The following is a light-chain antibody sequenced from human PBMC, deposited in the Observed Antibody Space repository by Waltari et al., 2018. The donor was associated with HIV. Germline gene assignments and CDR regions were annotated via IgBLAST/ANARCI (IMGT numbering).Light chain of an antibody. CDR2: GNR. CDR3: QSYDSSLSGSV. V-gene: IGLV1-40*01. J-gene: IGLJ3*02. CDR1: SSNIGTGYD. Sequence: QSVLTQPPSVSGAPGQRVTISCTGSSSNIGTGYDVHWYQQLPGTAPKLLIYGNRNLPSGVPDRFSGSKSGTSASLAITGLQAEDEADYYCQSYDSSLSGSVFGGGTKLTVL.